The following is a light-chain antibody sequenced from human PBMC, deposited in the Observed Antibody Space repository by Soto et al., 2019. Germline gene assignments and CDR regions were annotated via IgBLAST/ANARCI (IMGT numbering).Light chain of an antibody. J-gene: IGKJ4*01. Sequence: EIVMTQSPATLSVSPGESATLSCRASQSISGNLAWYQQKPGLSPRLLIYHTSTRATGVPARFSGSGSGTEFSLPINSLPSEDSAVYYCPRYDNWPLTFGGGTKVEIK. CDR1: QSISGN. V-gene: IGKV3-15*01. CDR2: HTS. CDR3: PRYDNWPLT.